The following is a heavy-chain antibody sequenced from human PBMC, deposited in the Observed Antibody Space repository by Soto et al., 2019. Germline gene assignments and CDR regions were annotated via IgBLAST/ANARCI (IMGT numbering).Heavy chain of an antibody. CDR2: IIPIFGTA. Sequence: QVQPVQSGAEVKKPGSSVKVSCKASGGTFSHYAISWVRQAPGQGLEWMGGIIPIFGTANYAQKFQGRVTITADESTSTSDMELSSLRSEDTAVDYCARCPNMVRPELFCGMDACGQGTTVTVS. CDR3: ARCPNMVRPELFCGMDA. CDR1: GGTFSHYA. V-gene: IGHV1-69*01. J-gene: IGHJ6*02. D-gene: IGHD3-10*01.